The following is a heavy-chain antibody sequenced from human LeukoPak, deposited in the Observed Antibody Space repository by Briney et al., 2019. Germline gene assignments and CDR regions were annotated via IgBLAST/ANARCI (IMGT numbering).Heavy chain of an antibody. D-gene: IGHD3-3*01. CDR1: GGSFSGYY. Sequence: PSETLSLTCAVYGGSFSGYYWNWIRQPPGKGLEWIGEINHSGSTNYNPSLKSRVTISVDTSKNQFSLKLSSVTAADTAVYYCARNAYYDFWSGYYSLNWFDPWGQGTLVTVSS. J-gene: IGHJ5*02. CDR3: ARNAYYDFWSGYYSLNWFDP. CDR2: INHSGST. V-gene: IGHV4-34*01.